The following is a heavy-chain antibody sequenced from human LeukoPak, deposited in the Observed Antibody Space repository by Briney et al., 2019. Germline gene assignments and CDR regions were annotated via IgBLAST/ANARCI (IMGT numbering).Heavy chain of an antibody. CDR2: IWYDGSNK. J-gene: IGHJ4*02. CDR1: GFTFSSYG. CDR3: ARDLKGDGYFDY. V-gene: IGHV3-33*01. D-gene: IGHD2-21*02. Sequence: PGRSLRLSCAASGFTFSSYGMHWVRQAPGKGLEWVAVIWYDGSNKYYADSVKGRFTISRDNSKNTLYLQMNSLRAEDTAVYYCARDLKGDGYFDYWGQGTLVTVSS.